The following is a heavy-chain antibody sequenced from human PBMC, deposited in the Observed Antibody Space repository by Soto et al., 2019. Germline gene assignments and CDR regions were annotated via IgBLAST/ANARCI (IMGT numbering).Heavy chain of an antibody. J-gene: IGHJ6*02. V-gene: IGHV3-23*01. Sequence: GGSLRLSCAASGFTFTNYAMTWVRQPPGKGLEWLSGISGGGFNTYYADSVRGRFTISRDNSKKTLFLQMSSLRAEDTAIYYCAKHVFNWNSYYYYGMDVWGQGTTVTVSS. CDR3: AKHVFNWNSYYYYGMDV. CDR2: ISGGGFNT. D-gene: IGHD1-7*01. CDR1: GFTFTNYA.